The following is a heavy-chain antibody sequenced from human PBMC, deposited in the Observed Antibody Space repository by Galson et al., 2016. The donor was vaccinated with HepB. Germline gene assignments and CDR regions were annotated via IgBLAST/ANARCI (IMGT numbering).Heavy chain of an antibody. V-gene: IGHV3-23*01. CDR2: IGGPGRSK. D-gene: IGHD1-1*01. CDR3: AKAFTTADNLYQFGMDV. Sequence: SLRLSCAASGFTFSNYVMTWVRQSPGKGLEWVSRIGGPGRSKDYADSVNGRFTIFRDNSKNTLYLQIDSLRSEDTAVYYCAKAFTTADNLYQFGMDVWGKGTTVTVSS. CDR1: GFTFSNYV. J-gene: IGHJ6*04.